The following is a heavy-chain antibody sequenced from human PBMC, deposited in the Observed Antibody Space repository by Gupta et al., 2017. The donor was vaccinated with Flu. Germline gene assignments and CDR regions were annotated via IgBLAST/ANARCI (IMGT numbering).Heavy chain of an antibody. V-gene: IGHV1-2*02. J-gene: IGHJ4*02. CDR3: ARDGSSGNYGHFHY. CDR2: INPDSGGR. D-gene: IGHD3-3*01. CDR1: GYTFTAYY. Sequence: QVQLVQSGAEVKKPGTSMKVSCKTSGYTFTAYYLHWVRQAPGQGLEWMGWINPDSGGRNYAQKFQGRVSMTRDTSIGTATMELSSLRSDDTAVYYCARDGSSGNYGHFHYWGQGTLVTVSS.